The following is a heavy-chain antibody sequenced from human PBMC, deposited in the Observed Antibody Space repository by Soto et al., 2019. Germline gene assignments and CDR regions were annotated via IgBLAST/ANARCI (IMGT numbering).Heavy chain of an antibody. J-gene: IGHJ3*02. CDR1: GDSVSSNSAA. D-gene: IGHD6-13*01. Sequence: KQSQTLSLTCAISGDSVSSNSAAWNWIRQSPSRGLEWLGRTYYRSKWYNDYAVSVKSRITINPDTSKNQFSLQLNSVTPEDTAVYYCARGIGYSSSWYFAFDIWGQGTMVTVSS. CDR3: ARGIGYSSSWYFAFDI. CDR2: TYYRSKWYN. V-gene: IGHV6-1*01.